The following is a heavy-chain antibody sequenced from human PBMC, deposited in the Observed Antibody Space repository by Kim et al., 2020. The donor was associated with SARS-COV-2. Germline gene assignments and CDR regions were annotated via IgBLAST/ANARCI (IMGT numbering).Heavy chain of an antibody. CDR2: IKSKTDGGTT. D-gene: IGHD3-10*01. V-gene: IGHV3-15*01. CDR1: GFTFSNAW. CDR3: TTDWQSEGYYYGSGVDAFDI. Sequence: GGSLRLSCAASGFTFSNAWMSWVRQAPGKGLEWVGRIKSKTDGGTTDYAAPVKGRFTISRDDSKNTLYLQMNSLKTEDTAVYYCTTDWQSEGYYYGSGVDAFDIWGQGTMVTVSS. J-gene: IGHJ3*02.